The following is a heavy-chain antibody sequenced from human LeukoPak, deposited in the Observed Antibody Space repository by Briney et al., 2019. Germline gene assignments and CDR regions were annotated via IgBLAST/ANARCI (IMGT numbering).Heavy chain of an antibody. CDR3: ARDLSGVTGYTYGRGIDY. CDR1: GFTFSSYW. J-gene: IGHJ4*02. V-gene: IGHV3-7*01. Sequence: GGSLRLSCTASGFTFSSYWMNWVRQAPGKGLEWVANIKKDGSEKYYVDSVKGRFTISRDNAKTSLYLQMNSLRAEDTAVYYCARDLSGVTGYTYGRGIDYWGQGTLVTVSS. CDR2: IKKDGSEK. D-gene: IGHD5-18*01.